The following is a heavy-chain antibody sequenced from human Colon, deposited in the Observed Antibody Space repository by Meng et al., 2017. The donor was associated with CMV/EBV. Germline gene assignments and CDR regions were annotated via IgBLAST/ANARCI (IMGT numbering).Heavy chain of an antibody. V-gene: IGHV3-21*01. CDR3: ARDFKVGRP. CDR1: GFTFTSYA. D-gene: IGHD1-26*01. Sequence: GESLKISCAASGFTFTSYAMSWVRQAPGKGLEWVSSISPSGEFTYYGDSVKGRFTVSRDNSKNLLYLQMNSLTADDTAVYFCARDFKVGRPWGQGTLVTVSS. CDR2: ISPSGEFT. J-gene: IGHJ5*02.